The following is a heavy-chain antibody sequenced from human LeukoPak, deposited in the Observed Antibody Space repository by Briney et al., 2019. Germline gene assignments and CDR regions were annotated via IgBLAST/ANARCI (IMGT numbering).Heavy chain of an antibody. J-gene: IGHJ4*02. CDR1: GFTFSSSW. CDR3: ARGLGVLMVYAKRHFDY. CDR2: INHSGST. Sequence: KTGGSLRLSCAASGFTFSSSWMSWIRQPPGKGLEWIGEINHSGSTNYNPSLKSRVTISVDTSKNQFSLKLSSVTAADTAVYYCARGLGVLMVYAKRHFDYWGQGTLVTVSS. D-gene: IGHD2-8*01. V-gene: IGHV4-34*01.